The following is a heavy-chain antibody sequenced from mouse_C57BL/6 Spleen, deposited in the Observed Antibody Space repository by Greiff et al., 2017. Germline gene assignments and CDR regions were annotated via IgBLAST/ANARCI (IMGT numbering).Heavy chain of an antibody. CDR1: GYAFSSSW. D-gene: IGHD2-4*01. CDR2: IYPGDGDT. V-gene: IGHV1-82*01. Sequence: QVHVKQSGPELVKPGASVKISCKASGYAFSSSWMNWVKQRPGKGLAWIGRIYPGDGDTNYNGKFKGKATLTADKSSSTAYMELRRLTSEDSEVYFCARSDYDYDGGYAMDYWGQGTSVTVSA. CDR3: ARSDYDYDGGYAMDY. J-gene: IGHJ4*01.